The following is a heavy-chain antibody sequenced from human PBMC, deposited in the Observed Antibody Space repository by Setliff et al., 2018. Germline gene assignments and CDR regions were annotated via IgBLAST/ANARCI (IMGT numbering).Heavy chain of an antibody. CDR3: VRTDYSDGRYSMHV. J-gene: IGHJ6*03. CDR1: GGSISSGSDY. CDR2: IYTSGST. V-gene: IGHV4-61*09. Sequence: SETLSLTCSVSGGSISSGSDYWTWIRQPAGRGLEWIGHIYTSGSTSYNPSLKSRVTISVDKSTNQFSLKLNSVTAADTAVYYCVRTDYSDGRYSMHVWGKGTTVIVSS. D-gene: IGHD6-19*01.